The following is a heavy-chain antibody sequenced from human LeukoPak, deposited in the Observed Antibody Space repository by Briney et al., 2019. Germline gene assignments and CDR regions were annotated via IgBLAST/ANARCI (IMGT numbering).Heavy chain of an antibody. J-gene: IGHJ4*02. Sequence: ASVKVSCKASGYSFISHHMHWVRQAPEQGLEWMGIINPRGGSTRYAPKFQGRVTMTRDTSTTTVYVEVRSLRSEDTAVYYCARDAPLRSYDFWSGYYRFDYWGQGTLVTVSS. V-gene: IGHV1-46*01. D-gene: IGHD3-3*01. CDR2: INPRGGST. CDR1: GYSFISHH. CDR3: ARDAPLRSYDFWSGYYRFDY.